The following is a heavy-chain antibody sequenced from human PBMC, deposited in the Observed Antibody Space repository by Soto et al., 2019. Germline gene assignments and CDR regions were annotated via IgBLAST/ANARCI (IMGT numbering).Heavy chain of an antibody. J-gene: IGHJ6*02. Sequence: PSETLSLTCTVSGGSISSSTYYWGWMRQPPGKGLEWIGSIYYSGSTYYNPSLKSRVTISVDTSKNQFSLKLSSVTAADTAVYYCARGSSGWYNRAYYYYYYGMDVWGQGTTVTVSS. CDR2: IYYSGST. CDR1: GGSISSSTYY. CDR3: ARGSSGWYNRAYYYYYYGMDV. D-gene: IGHD6-19*01. V-gene: IGHV4-39*01.